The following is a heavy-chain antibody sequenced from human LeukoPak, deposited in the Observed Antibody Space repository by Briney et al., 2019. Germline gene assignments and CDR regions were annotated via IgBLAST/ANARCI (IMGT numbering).Heavy chain of an antibody. Sequence: PGGSLRLSCAASGFTFSSYAMSWVRRAPGKGLEWVSAISGSGGSTYYADSVKGRFTISRDNSKNTLYLQMNSLRAEDTAVYYCAKVRYTIFGVVTNFDYWGQGTLVTVSS. CDR3: AKVRYTIFGVVTNFDY. D-gene: IGHD3-3*01. V-gene: IGHV3-23*01. J-gene: IGHJ4*02. CDR2: ISGSGGST. CDR1: GFTFSSYA.